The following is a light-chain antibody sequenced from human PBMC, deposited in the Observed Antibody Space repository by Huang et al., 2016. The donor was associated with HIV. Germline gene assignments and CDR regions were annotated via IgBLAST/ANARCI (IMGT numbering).Light chain of an antibody. CDR3: QQVKSYPLT. J-gene: IGKJ4*01. CDR2: AAS. Sequence: GDRVTITCRASQGINSFLAWYQQKPGKAPHLLIYAASTLQSGVPSRFSGSESGTNFTLTITSLQPEDFATYYCQQVKSYPLTFGGGTKVEIK. CDR1: QGINSF. V-gene: IGKV1-9*01.